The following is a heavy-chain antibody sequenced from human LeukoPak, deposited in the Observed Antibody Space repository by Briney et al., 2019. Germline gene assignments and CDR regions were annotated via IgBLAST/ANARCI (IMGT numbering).Heavy chain of an antibody. V-gene: IGHV4-4*07. CDR1: DGSISGYY. J-gene: IGHJ6*03. Sequence: SETLSLTCTVSDGSISGYYWTWIRQPAGKGLEWIGRIYTSDNTTYNPSLRSRVTMSVDTSKNQFSLKLSSVTAADTAVYYCARGFVPAGMARYHYMDVWGKGTTVTVSS. CDR3: ARGFVPAGMARYHYMDV. D-gene: IGHD2-2*01. CDR2: IYTSDNT.